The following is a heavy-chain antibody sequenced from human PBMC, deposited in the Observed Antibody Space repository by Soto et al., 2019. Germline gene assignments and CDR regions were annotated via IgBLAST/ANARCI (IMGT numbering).Heavy chain of an antibody. J-gene: IGHJ6*02. Sequence: QVQLVESGGGVVQPGRSLRLSCAASGFTFSSYGMHWVRQAPGKGLEWVAVISYDGSNKYYADSVKGRFTISRDNSKNTLYLQMNSLRAEDTAVYYCAKDGSRYYYYGMDVWGQGTTVTVSS. CDR3: AKDGSRYYYYGMDV. CDR1: GFTFSSYG. CDR2: ISYDGSNK. V-gene: IGHV3-30*18.